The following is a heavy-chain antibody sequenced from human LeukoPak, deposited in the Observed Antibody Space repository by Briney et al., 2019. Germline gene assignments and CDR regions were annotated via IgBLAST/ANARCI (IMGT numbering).Heavy chain of an antibody. D-gene: IGHD3-10*01. CDR2: ISSNGGST. V-gene: IGHV3-64D*09. J-gene: IGHJ4*02. Sequence: GGSLRLSCSASGFTFSSYAMHWVREAPGKGLGYVSAISSNGGSTYYADSVKGRFTISRDNSKNTLYLQMSSLRAEDTAVYYCVKAAVYYYGSGSYLTSWGQGTLVTVSS. CDR1: GFTFSSYA. CDR3: VKAAVYYYGSGSYLTS.